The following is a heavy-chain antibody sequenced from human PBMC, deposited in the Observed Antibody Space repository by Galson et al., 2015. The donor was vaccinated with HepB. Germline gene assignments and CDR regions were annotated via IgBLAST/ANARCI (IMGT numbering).Heavy chain of an antibody. CDR3: ARLSYTAMVYYYYGMDV. Sequence: SLRLSCAASGFTFSSYAMNWVRQAPGKGLEWVAVISYDGSNKYYADSVKVRFTISRDNSKNTLYLQMNSLRAEDTAVYYCARLSYTAMVYYYYGMDVWGQGTTVTVSS. D-gene: IGHD5-18*01. J-gene: IGHJ6*02. CDR1: GFTFSSYA. CDR2: ISYDGSNK. V-gene: IGHV3-30-3*01.